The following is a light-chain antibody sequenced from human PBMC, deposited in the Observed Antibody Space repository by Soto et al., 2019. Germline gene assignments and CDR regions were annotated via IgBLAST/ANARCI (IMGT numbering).Light chain of an antibody. V-gene: IGKV1-5*03. Sequence: DIQMTQSPSTLSAYVGDRVTITCRASQSISSWLAWYQQKPGKAPKLLIYKASSLESGVPSRFSGSGSGTEFTLTISSLQPDDFATYYCQQYNSYSTFGQGTKVAIK. J-gene: IGKJ1*01. CDR2: KAS. CDR3: QQYNSYST. CDR1: QSISSW.